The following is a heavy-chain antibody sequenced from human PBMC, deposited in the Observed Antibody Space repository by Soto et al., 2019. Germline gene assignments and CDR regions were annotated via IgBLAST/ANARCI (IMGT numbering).Heavy chain of an antibody. CDR2: ISAYNGNT. V-gene: IGHV1-18*01. CDR3: AGSSTVTTIIYFHY. J-gene: IGHJ4*02. CDR1: GYTSTSYG. D-gene: IGHD4-17*01. Sequence: QVQLVQSGAEVKKPGASVKVSCKASGYTSTSYGISWVRQAPGRGLEWMGWISAYNGNTNYAQKLQGRVTMTTDTSTSTAYMELRSLRSDDTAVYYCAGSSTVTTIIYFHYWGQGTLVTVSS.